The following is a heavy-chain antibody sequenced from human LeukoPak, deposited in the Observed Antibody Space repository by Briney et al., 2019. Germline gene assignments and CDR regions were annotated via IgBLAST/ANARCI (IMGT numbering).Heavy chain of an antibody. Sequence: PSETLSLTCTVSGGSISTYYWTWIRQPPGKRLEWIGYIYYSGSTNYNPSLKSRVTISVDTSKNQFSLKLNSVTAADTAVYYCARVVTLAGSRYFDYWRRGTLATVSS. CDR1: GGSISTYY. V-gene: IGHV4-59*01. CDR2: IYYSGST. D-gene: IGHD6-19*01. J-gene: IGHJ4*02. CDR3: ARVVTLAGSRYFDY.